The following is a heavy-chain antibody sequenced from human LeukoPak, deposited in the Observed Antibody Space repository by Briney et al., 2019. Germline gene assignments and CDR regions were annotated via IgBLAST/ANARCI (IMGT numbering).Heavy chain of an antibody. Sequence: GESLKISCKGSGYSFTSYWIGWVRRMPGKGPEWMGIIYPGDSDTRYGPSFQGQVTISADKSISTAYLQWSSLKASDTAMYYCARRDSPLGGGGWSGFDPWGQGTLVTVSS. D-gene: IGHD2-15*01. J-gene: IGHJ5*02. CDR2: IYPGDSDT. CDR3: ARRDSPLGGGGWSGFDP. CDR1: GYSFTSYW. V-gene: IGHV5-51*01.